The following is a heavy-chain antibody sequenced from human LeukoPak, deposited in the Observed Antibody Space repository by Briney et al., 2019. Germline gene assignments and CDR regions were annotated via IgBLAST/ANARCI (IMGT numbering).Heavy chain of an antibody. Sequence: SETLSLTCAVDGGSFSGYYWSWIRQPPGRGLEWIGEINHSGSTNYNPSLKSRVTISVDTSKNQFSLKLSSVTAADTAVYYCAIRPIAVAGTGGLGYWGQGTLVTVSS. CDR2: INHSGST. V-gene: IGHV4-34*01. J-gene: IGHJ4*02. D-gene: IGHD6-19*01. CDR3: AIRPIAVAGTGGLGY. CDR1: GGSFSGYY.